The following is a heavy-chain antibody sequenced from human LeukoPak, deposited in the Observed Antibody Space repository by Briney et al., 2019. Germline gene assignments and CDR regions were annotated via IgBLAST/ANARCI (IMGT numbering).Heavy chain of an antibody. V-gene: IGHV3-74*03. CDR2: GYSDGSRT. J-gene: IGHJ3*01. CDR1: GFTFNYYW. CDR3: ATGERGGFDL. Sequence: PGGSLRLSCAASGFTFNYYWMDWVRQIPGKGLVWISHGYSDGSRTTYADSVKGRFTISRDNGKNTLYLQMSSLRAEDTAVYYSATGERGGFDLWGRGTVVTVSS. D-gene: IGHD1-1*01.